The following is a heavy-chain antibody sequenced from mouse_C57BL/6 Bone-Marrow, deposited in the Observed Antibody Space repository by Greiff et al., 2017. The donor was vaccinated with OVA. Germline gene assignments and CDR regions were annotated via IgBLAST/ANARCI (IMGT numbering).Heavy chain of an antibody. CDR1: GYTFTSYW. CDR3: ARPLLLRSRYFDV. CDR2: IDPNSGGT. V-gene: IGHV1-72*01. J-gene: IGHJ1*03. D-gene: IGHD1-1*01. Sequence: QVQLKESGAELVKPGASVKLSCKASGYTFTSYWMHWVKQRPGRGLEWIGRIDPNSGGTKYNEKFKSKATLTVDKPSSTAYMQLSSLTSEDSAVYYCARPLLLRSRYFDVWGTGTTVTVSS.